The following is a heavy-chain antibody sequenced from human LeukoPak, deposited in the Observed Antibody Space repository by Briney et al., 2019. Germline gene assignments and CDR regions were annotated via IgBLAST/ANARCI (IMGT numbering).Heavy chain of an antibody. V-gene: IGHV1-8*01. J-gene: IGHJ4*02. CDR1: GYAFTSYD. Sequence: GASVKVTCKASGYAFTSYDINWVRQATGQGLERVGWMNPNSGNTGYAQKFQGRVTMTRNTSISTAYMELSSLRSEDTAVYYCARVGAYGGNSGSWFYWGQGTLVTVSS. D-gene: IGHD4-23*01. CDR2: MNPNSGNT. CDR3: ARVGAYGGNSGSWFY.